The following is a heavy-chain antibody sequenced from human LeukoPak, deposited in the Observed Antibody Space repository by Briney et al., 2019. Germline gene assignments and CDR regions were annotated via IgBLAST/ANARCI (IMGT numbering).Heavy chain of an antibody. CDR1: GFTFSRYE. J-gene: IGHJ4*02. CDR2: ISSSGDTI. CDR3: ARGRVFFDY. V-gene: IGHV3-48*03. D-gene: IGHD3-3*01. Sequence: GGSLRLSCAASGFTFSRYEMNSVRQAPGKGLEWVSYISSSGDTIYYADSVKGRFTISRDNAKNSLYLQMNSLRAEDTAVYYCARGRVFFDYWGQGTLVTVSS.